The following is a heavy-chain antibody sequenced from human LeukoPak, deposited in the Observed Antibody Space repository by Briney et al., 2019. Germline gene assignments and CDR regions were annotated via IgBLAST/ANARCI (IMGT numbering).Heavy chain of an antibody. J-gene: IGHJ4*02. D-gene: IGHD1-26*01. Sequence: GGSLRLSCAASGYTFNTYDMSWGRQTPGKGLEWVSIIRGSGGNTYYTDSVRGRFTISRDNSKNTLYLQMNSLRAEDTAVYYCAKGGHFDYWGQGTLVTVSS. CDR2: IRGSGGNT. CDR1: GYTFNTYD. V-gene: IGHV3-23*01. CDR3: AKGGHFDY.